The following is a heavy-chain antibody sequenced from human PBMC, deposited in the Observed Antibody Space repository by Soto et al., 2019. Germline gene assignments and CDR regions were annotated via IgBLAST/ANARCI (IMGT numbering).Heavy chain of an antibody. J-gene: IGHJ5*02. D-gene: IGHD4-17*01. CDR3: ARDGAYGDYEESIVNWFDP. CDR1: GGTFSSYT. CDR2: IIPILGIA. Sequence: GASVKVSCKASGGTFSSYTISWVRQAPGQGLEWMGRIIPILGIANYAQKFQGRVTITADKSTSTAYMELSSLRSEDTAVYYCARDGAYGDYEESIVNWFDPWGQGTRVTVSS. V-gene: IGHV1-69*04.